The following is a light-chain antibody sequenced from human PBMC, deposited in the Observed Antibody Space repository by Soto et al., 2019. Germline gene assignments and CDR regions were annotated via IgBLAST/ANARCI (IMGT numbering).Light chain of an antibody. Sequence: ICLTRSPATRFLSPGEKATLSCRASQVVSGNLAGYQRKPGQAPRLLIYDASNRATGIPARFSGSGSGTDFTLTISSLEPEDFAVYYCQQRSNWPVTFGQGTKLEIK. CDR1: QVVSGN. CDR3: QQRSNWPVT. V-gene: IGKV3-11*01. J-gene: IGKJ2*01. CDR2: DAS.